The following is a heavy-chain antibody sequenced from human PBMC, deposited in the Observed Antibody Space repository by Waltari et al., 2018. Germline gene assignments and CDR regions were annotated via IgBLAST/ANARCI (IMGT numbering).Heavy chain of an antibody. V-gene: IGHV1-3*03. D-gene: IGHD2-2*01. J-gene: IGHJ4*02. Sequence: QVQLVQSGAEVKKPGASVKVSCKASGYTFTSYAMHWVRQAPGQRLEWMGWINAGNGNTKYSQEVQGRVTMTRDTSASTAYMELSSLRSEDMAVYYCARGYCSSTSCSFFDYWGQGTLVTVSS. CDR3: ARGYCSSTSCSFFDY. CDR2: INAGNGNT. CDR1: GYTFTSYA.